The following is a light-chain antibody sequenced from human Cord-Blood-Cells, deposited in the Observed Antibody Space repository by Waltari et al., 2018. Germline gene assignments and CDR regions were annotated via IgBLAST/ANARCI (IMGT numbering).Light chain of an antibody. Sequence: EIVITHSPATLSVSPGERATLPCRASQSVSSNLAWYQQKPGQAPRILIYGASTRATGIPARFSGSGSGTEFTLTISSLQSEDFAVYYCQQYNKWPPWTFGQGTKVEIK. CDR3: QQYNKWPPWT. V-gene: IGKV3-15*01. CDR1: QSVSSN. CDR2: GAS. J-gene: IGKJ1*01.